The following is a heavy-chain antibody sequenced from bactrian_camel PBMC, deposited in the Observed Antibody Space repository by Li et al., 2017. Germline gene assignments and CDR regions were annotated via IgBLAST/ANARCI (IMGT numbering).Heavy chain of an antibody. V-gene: IGHV3S53*01. D-gene: IGHD3*01. CDR2: IDSKGST. Sequence: HVQLVESGGGSVQAGGSLRLSCAASGNTYSLNCLGWFRQTPGMEREEVATIDSKGSTTYTESVKGRFTISKDNAKNTLYLQLNSLKTDDTAMYYCARRGGRLQYNDWGQGTQVTVS. J-gene: IGHJ4*01. CDR3: ARRGGRLQYND. CDR1: GNTYSLNC.